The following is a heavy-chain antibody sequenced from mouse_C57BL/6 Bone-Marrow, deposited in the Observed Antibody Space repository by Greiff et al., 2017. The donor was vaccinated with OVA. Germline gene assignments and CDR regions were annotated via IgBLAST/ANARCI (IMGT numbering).Heavy chain of an antibody. CDR2: INPSSGYT. CDR1: GYTFTSYW. CDR3: AIRRWLLRWYFDV. D-gene: IGHD2-3*01. J-gene: IGHJ1*03. Sequence: QVQLQQSGAELAKPGASVKLSCKASGYTFTSYWMHWVKQRPGQGLEWIGYINPSSGYTKYNQKFKDKATLTADKSSSTAYMQLSSLTYEDSAVYYCAIRRWLLRWYFDVGGTGTTVTVSS. V-gene: IGHV1-7*01.